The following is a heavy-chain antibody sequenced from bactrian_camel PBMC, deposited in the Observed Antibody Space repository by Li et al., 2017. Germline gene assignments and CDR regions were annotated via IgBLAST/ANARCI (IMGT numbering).Heavy chain of an antibody. Sequence: HVQLVESGGGSVRAGGSLRLSCAASGYTYSTHSRFCMAWFRQSPGNEREEVASIATSSGRTYYTDSVKGRFTISKDNAKNTLYLQMNSLKPEDTATYYCAAHVSSWFCLPELRTYNYWGQGTQVTVS. V-gene: IGHV3S1*01. D-gene: IGHD7*01. CDR2: IATSSGRT. J-gene: IGHJ4*01. CDR1: GYTYSTHSRFC. CDR3: AAHVSSWFCLPELRTYNY.